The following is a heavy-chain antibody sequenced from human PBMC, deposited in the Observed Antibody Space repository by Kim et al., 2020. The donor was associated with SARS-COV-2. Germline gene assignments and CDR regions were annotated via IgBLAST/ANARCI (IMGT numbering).Heavy chain of an antibody. D-gene: IGHD6-13*01. V-gene: IGHV4-59*13. CDR2: IYYSGST. Sequence: SETLSLTCTVSGGSISSYYWSWIRQPPGKGLEWIGYIYYSGSTNYNPSLKSRVTISVDTSKNQFSLKLSSVTAADTAVYYCARIIAAAGRDNWFDPWGQGTLVTVSS. CDR1: GGSISSYY. J-gene: IGHJ5*02. CDR3: ARIIAAAGRDNWFDP.